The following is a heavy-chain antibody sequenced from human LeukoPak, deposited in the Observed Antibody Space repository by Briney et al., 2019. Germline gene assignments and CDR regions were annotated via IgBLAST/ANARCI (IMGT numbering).Heavy chain of an antibody. CDR1: GGSISSSSYY. J-gene: IGHJ6*03. Sequence: PSETLSLTCTVSGGSISSSSYYWGWIRQPPGKGPEWIGYISYSGSTNYNPSLKNRVTISVDTSKNQFSLKLSSVTAADTAVYYCARISVTFGGAYYMDVWGKGTTVTMSS. V-gene: IGHV4-61*05. CDR2: ISYSGST. D-gene: IGHD3-16*01. CDR3: ARISVTFGGAYYMDV.